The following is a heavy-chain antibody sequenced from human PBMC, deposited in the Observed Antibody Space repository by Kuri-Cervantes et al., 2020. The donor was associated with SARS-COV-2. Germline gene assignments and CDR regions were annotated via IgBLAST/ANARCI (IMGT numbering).Heavy chain of an antibody. CDR2: IYYSGST. J-gene: IGHJ5*02. V-gene: IGHV4-59*01. Sequence: GSLRLSCTVSGGSISSYYWSWIRQPPGKGLEWIGYIYYSGSTNYNPSLKSRVTISVDTSKNQFSLKLSSVTAADTAVYYCARVGYDFWSGYKYNWFDPWGRGTLVTVSS. CDR1: GGSISSYY. D-gene: IGHD3-3*01. CDR3: ARVGYDFWSGYKYNWFDP.